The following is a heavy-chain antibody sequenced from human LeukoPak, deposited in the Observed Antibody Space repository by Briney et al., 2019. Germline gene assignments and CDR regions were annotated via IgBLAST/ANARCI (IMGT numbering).Heavy chain of an antibody. CDR3: ARGENSYDH. CDR1: GYIFTSYY. CDR2: INPSGGST. V-gene: IGHV1-46*01. Sequence: ASVKVSCKASGYIFTSYYIHCVRQAPGQGLEWMGIINPSGGSTNYAEKFQGRVTMTRDTSTSTVHMELSSLRSEDTAVYYCARGENSYDHWGQGTLVTVSS. D-gene: IGHD5-18*01. J-gene: IGHJ4*02.